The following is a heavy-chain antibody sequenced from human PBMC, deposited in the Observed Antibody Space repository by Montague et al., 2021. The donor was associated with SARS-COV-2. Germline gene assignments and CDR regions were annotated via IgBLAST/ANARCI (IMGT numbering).Heavy chain of an antibody. J-gene: IGHJ3*02. CDR1: GGSINSGGSY. CDR3: ARVHFVSSGWYPDAFDI. D-gene: IGHD6-19*01. Sequence: TLSLTCTVSGGSINSGGSYWSWIRQHPGKGLEWIGYIYYSGSTYYXPSLKSRLTISVDTSKNQFSLKLSSVTAADTAVYYCARVHFVSSGWYPDAFDIWGQGTMVTVSS. V-gene: IGHV4-31*03. CDR2: IYYSGST.